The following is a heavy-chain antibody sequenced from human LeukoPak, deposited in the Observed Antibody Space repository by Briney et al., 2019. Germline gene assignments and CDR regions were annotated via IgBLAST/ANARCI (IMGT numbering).Heavy chain of an antibody. CDR3: ARPYWYSGSHYYSY. V-gene: IGHV1-2*02. D-gene: IGHD1-26*01. J-gene: IGHJ4*02. Sequence: GASVKVSCKASGYTFTGYYMHWVRQAPGQGLEWMGWINPNSGGTNYAQKFQGRVTMTRDTSISTAYMELSRLRSDDTAVYYCARPYWYSGSHYYSYWGQGTLVTVSS. CDR1: GYTFTGYY. CDR2: INPNSGGT.